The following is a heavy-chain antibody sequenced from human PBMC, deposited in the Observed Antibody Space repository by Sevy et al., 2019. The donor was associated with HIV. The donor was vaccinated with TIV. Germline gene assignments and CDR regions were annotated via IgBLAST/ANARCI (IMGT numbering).Heavy chain of an antibody. CDR2: ILAGGGST. D-gene: IGHD1-26*01. V-gene: IGHV3-23*01. Sequence: GGSLRLSCAASGFTSSNYGMSWVRQAPGKGLEWVSSILAGGGSTYYADSVKGRFTISRDNSKNTLFLQMNSLRAEDTAVYYCARRDSANSFEIWGQGTMVTVSS. CDR3: ARRDSANSFEI. J-gene: IGHJ3*02. CDR1: GFTSSNYG.